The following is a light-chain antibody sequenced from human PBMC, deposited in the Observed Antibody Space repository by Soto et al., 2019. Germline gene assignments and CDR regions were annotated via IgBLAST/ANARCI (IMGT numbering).Light chain of an antibody. CDR1: QSVSTD. CDR3: QQYFRWPPWT. CDR2: GAS. Sequence: ELLVTQSPATLSVSPGEGVTLSCRASQSVSTDLAWYHQKPGQAPRLLIYGASIRAIGVPDRFSGSGSGTDFTFTISRLESEDSAIYYCQQYFRWPPWTFGQGTKVEV. J-gene: IGKJ1*01. V-gene: IGKV3-15*01.